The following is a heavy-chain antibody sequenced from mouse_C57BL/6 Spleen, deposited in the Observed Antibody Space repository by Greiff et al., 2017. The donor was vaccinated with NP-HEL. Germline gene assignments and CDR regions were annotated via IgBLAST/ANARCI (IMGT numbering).Heavy chain of an antibody. D-gene: IGHD2-1*01. CDR1: GYTFTSYG. CDR3: ARSVYYGIAYYFDY. V-gene: IGHV1-81*01. CDR2: IYPRSGNT. Sequence: VQLQQSGAELARPGASVKLSCKASGYTFTSYGISWVKQRTGQGLEWIGEIYPRSGNTYYNEKFKGKATLSADKSSSTAYMELRSLTSEDSAVYVCARSVYYGIAYYFDYWGQGTTLTVSS. J-gene: IGHJ2*01.